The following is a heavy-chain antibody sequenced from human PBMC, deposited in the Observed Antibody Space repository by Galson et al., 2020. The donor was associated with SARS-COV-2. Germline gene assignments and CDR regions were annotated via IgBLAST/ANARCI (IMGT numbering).Heavy chain of an antibody. D-gene: IGHD3-10*01. CDR2: FYPGDSDT. J-gene: IGHJ4*02. CDR3: ARKKYGSESHTDY. Sequence: GESLKISCKGSGYNFASYWIDWVRQMPGKGLEWMGMFYPGDSDTRYSPSFQGQVTFSADKSISTAYLQWSSLRASDTAMYYCARKKYGSESHTDYWGQGTLVTVSS. V-gene: IGHV5-51*01. CDR1: GYNFASYW.